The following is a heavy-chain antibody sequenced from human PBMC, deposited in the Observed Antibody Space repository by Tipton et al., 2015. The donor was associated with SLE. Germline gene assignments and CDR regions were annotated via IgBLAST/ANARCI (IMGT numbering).Heavy chain of an antibody. CDR3: ASILGNTNPSDF. J-gene: IGHJ4*02. V-gene: IGHV3-30*02. CDR1: RVTLSSYG. CDR2: IRFDGNVK. D-gene: IGHD2-8*01. Sequence: SLRLSCEVSRVTLSSYGMHWVRQAPGKGLEWVSFIRFDGNVKQYADSVRGRFTISRDNSKNTLSLQMDSLRPEDTSIYYCASILGNTNPSDFWGQGTLVTVSS.